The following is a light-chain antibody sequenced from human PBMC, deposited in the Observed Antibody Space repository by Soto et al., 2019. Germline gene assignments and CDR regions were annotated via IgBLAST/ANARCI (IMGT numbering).Light chain of an antibody. CDR3: SSYRSGDTYV. V-gene: IGLV2-14*01. J-gene: IGLJ1*01. CDR1: SSDVGGYNY. CDR2: DVT. Sequence: QSALAQPVSVSGSPGQSITISCTGTSSDVGGYNYVSWYQQHPGKAPKLMIYDVTNRPSGVSNRFSGSKSGNTASLTISGLQAEDEADYYCSSYRSGDTYVFGIGTKVTVL.